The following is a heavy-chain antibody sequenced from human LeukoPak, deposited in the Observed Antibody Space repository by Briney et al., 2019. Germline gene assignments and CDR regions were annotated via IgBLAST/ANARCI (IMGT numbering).Heavy chain of an antibody. V-gene: IGHV3-7*04. CDR1: GFTFSSNW. J-gene: IGHJ3*02. D-gene: IGHD3-16*02. CDR3: ARQGGLSYHDAFDI. Sequence: PGGSLRLSCAASGFTFSSNWMSWVRKAPGKGLEWVANIKQDGSEKYYVDSVKGRFTISRDNAKNSLYLQMNSLRAEDTAVYYCARQGGLSYHDAFDIWGQGTMVTVSS. CDR2: IKQDGSEK.